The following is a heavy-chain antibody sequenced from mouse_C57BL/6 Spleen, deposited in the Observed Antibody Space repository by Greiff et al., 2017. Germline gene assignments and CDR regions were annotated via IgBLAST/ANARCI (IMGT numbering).Heavy chain of an antibody. CDR2: IGPNSGGT. J-gene: IGHJ3*01. V-gene: IGHV1-72*01. Sequence: QVQLQQSGAELVKPGASVKLSCKASGYTFTSYWMHWVKQRPGRGLEWIGRIGPNSGGTKYTEKFKGKATLPVDKPSSTAYMQLSSLTSEDSAVYDCASWGPITTVGAYWGQGTLVTVSA. CDR3: ASWGPITTVGAY. D-gene: IGHD1-1*01. CDR1: GYTFTSYW.